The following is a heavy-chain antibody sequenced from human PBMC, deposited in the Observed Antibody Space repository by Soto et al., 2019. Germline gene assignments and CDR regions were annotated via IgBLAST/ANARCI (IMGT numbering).Heavy chain of an antibody. V-gene: IGHV3-23*01. D-gene: IGHD3-3*01. Sequence: EVQLLESGGGLVQPGGSLRLSWAASGFTFSVYAMSWVRQAPGKGLEWISGISGSGSNTYYADSVKGRFTISRDNSNNTLYLQMSSLRAEDTAVYYCAKDRNHYDFWSGYSSSYYYYMDVWGKGTTVTVTS. CDR3: AKDRNHYDFWSGYSSSYYYYMDV. CDR2: ISGSGSNT. CDR1: GFTFSVYA. J-gene: IGHJ6*03.